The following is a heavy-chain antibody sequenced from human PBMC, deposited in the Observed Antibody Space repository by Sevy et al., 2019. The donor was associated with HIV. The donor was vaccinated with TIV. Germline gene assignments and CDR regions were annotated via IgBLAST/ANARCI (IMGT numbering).Heavy chain of an antibody. D-gene: IGHD2-2*01. V-gene: IGHV3-7*03. Sequence: GGSLRLSCAASGFTFSSYWMSWVRQAPGKGLEWVASIKQDGSEKYYVDSVKGRFTISRDNAKNSLYLQMNSLRAEDTAVYYCAREIPAALFDYWGQGTLVTVFS. CDR2: IKQDGSEK. J-gene: IGHJ4*02. CDR3: AREIPAALFDY. CDR1: GFTFSSYW.